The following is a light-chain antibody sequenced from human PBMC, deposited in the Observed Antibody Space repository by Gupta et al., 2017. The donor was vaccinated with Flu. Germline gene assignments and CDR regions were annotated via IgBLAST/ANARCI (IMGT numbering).Light chain of an antibody. V-gene: IGLV1-40*01. CDR3: QSYDSSLSGSV. J-gene: IGLJ2*01. CDR2: GNS. Sequence: QSVLTQPPSVSGAPGQRVTILCTGSSSNIGAGYDVHWYQQLPGTAPKLLIYGNSNRPSGVPDRFSGSKSGTSASLAITGLQAEDEADYYCQSYDSSLSGSVFGGGTKLTVL. CDR1: SSNIGAGYD.